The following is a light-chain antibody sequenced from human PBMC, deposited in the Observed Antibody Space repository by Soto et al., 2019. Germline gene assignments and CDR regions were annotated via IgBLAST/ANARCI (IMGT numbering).Light chain of an antibody. Sequence: DIQMTQSPSTLSASVGDRVTITCRASQSISSWLAWYQQKPGKAPKLLIYDASSLERGIPSRFSASGSGTEFTLTISSLQPDDFATYDCQQYNSYYTFGQETKLEIK. CDR2: DAS. CDR3: QQYNSYYT. CDR1: QSISSW. V-gene: IGKV1-5*01. J-gene: IGKJ2*01.